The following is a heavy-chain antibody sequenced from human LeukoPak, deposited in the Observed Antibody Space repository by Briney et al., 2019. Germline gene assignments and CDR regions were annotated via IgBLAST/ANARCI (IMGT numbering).Heavy chain of an antibody. Sequence: ASVTVSFKASGGTFNSYAISWVRQAPGQGLEWMGGIIPMFGTANYAQKFQGRVSITTDESTSTAYMELSSLRSEDTAVYYCARDGDVLIDYYYYMDVWGKGTTVTVSS. V-gene: IGHV1-69*05. CDR2: IIPMFGTA. CDR3: ARDGDVLIDYYYYMDV. CDR1: GGTFNSYA. J-gene: IGHJ6*03. D-gene: IGHD3-10*01.